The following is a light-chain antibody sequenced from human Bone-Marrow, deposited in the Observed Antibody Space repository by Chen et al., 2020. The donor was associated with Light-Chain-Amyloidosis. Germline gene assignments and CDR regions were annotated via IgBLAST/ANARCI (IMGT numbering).Light chain of an antibody. Sequence: YELTQLPPASASPGQTARITCSGDVLPTKYSYWYQQKPGQAPVLVIHRDTERSSRMSERFSGSSSDTTATLTISRGQAEDEADYHCQSTDSSGNYEVIFGGKTKLTVL. CDR3: QSTDSSGNYEVI. V-gene: IGLV3-25*03. CDR1: VLPTKY. CDR2: RDT. J-gene: IGLJ2*01.